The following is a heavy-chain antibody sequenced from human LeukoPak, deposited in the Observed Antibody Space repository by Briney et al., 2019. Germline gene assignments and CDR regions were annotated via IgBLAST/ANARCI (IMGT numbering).Heavy chain of an antibody. J-gene: IGHJ6*02. D-gene: IGHD2-15*01. CDR1: GDSVSSNSAA. CDR2: TYYRSKWYN. V-gene: IGHV6-1*01. Sequence: SQTLSLTCAISGDSVSSNSAAWNWIRQSPSRGLEWLGRTYYRSKWYNDYAVSVKSRITINPDTSKNQFSLQLNSVTPEDTAVYYCARDEIAVVVAATEVYYYYGMDVWGQGTTVTVSS. CDR3: ARDEIAVVVAATEVYYYYGMDV.